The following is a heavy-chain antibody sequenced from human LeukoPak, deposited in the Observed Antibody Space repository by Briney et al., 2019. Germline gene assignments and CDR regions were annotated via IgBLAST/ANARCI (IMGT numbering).Heavy chain of an antibody. J-gene: IGHJ4*02. V-gene: IGHV1-24*01. Sequence: GASVKVSCKVSGYTLTELSMHWVRQAPGKGLEWMGGFDPEDGETIYAQKFQGRVTMTEDTSTDTAYMELSSLRSEDTAVYYCATRNYYDSSGYYGVDYWGQGTLVAVSS. CDR1: GYTLTELS. CDR2: FDPEDGET. CDR3: ATRNYYDSSGYYGVDY. D-gene: IGHD3-22*01.